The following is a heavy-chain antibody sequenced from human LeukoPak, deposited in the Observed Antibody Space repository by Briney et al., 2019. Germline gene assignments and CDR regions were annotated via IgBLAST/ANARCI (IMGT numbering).Heavy chain of an antibody. V-gene: IGHV4-59*01. J-gene: IGHJ4*02. CDR1: GGSISSYY. CDR3: ATDSGYSSSSFDY. D-gene: IGHD6-13*01. Sequence: SETLSLTCTVSGGSISSYYWSWIRQPPGKGLEWIGYIYYSGSTNYNPSLKSRVTISVDTSKNQFSLKLSSVTAADTAVYYCATDSGYSSSSFDYWGQGTLVTVSS. CDR2: IYYSGST.